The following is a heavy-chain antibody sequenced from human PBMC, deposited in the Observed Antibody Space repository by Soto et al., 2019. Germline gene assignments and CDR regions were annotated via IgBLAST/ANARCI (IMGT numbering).Heavy chain of an antibody. V-gene: IGHV5-51*01. CDR2: IYPSDSDT. J-gene: IGHJ4*02. Sequence: GESLKISCKGSGYNFAGYWIAWVRQMPGKGLELMGIIYPSDSDTRYRPSFQGQVTISADKSISSAYLQWSSLRASETAMYYCARGGVSTRTFDYWGQGTPVTVYS. CDR1: GYNFAGYW. CDR3: ARGGVSTRTFDY. D-gene: IGHD3-3*01.